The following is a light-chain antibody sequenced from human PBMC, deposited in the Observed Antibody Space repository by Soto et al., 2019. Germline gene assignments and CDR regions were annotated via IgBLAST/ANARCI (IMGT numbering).Light chain of an antibody. CDR3: QQYNNYSGV. CDR2: GGS. CDR1: QNIGTW. Sequence: DIQMTQSPSTLSASVGDRVTITCRASQNIGTWLAWFQQKPGQASKLLVYGGSTLESGVPSRFSGSGSGTEFALTISGLQPDDFATYYCQQYNNYSGVFAGGTKVDIK. V-gene: IGKV1-5*01. J-gene: IGKJ4*01.